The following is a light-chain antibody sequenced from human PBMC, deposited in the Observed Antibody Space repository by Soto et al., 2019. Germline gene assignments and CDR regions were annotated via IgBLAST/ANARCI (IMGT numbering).Light chain of an antibody. V-gene: IGKV3-11*01. J-gene: IGKJ2*01. CDR3: QHRSSWPRFT. CDR2: DAS. Sequence: EIVLTQSPATLSLSPGERATLSCRASQSVSRNLAWYQQNPGQAPRLLIYDASNRATGIPARFSGSGSGTDFTLTISSLEPEDSAVYYCQHRSSWPRFTFGQGTKLEIK. CDR1: QSVSRN.